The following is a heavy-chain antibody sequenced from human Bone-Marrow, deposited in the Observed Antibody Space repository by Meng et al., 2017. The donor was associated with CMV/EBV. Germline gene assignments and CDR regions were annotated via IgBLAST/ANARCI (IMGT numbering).Heavy chain of an antibody. J-gene: IGHJ4*02. Sequence: SGFTLSNYVMTWVRQAPGKGLEWVSTITGGGGRKNYADSVKGRFTISRDNSKNTLNLQMNSLRAEDTAVYYCAKRASEGDYGDSDFDYWGQGTLVTVSS. CDR1: GFTLSNYV. V-gene: IGHV3-23*01. CDR2: ITGGGGRK. D-gene: IGHD4-17*01. CDR3: AKRASEGDYGDSDFDY.